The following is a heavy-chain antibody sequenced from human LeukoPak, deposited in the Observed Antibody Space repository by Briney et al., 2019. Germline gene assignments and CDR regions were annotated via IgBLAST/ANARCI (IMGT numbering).Heavy chain of an antibody. D-gene: IGHD6-6*01. V-gene: IGHV3-30-3*01. CDR2: ISYDGSNK. J-gene: IGHJ4*02. CDR1: GFTFSGYP. CDR3: ARRGSSSRLDY. Sequence: GGSLRLSCAASGFTFSGYPIHWVRQAPGKGLEWVAVISYDGSNKYYADSVKGRFTISRDNSKNTLYLQMNSLRAEDTAVYYCARRGSSSRLDYWGQGTLVTVSS.